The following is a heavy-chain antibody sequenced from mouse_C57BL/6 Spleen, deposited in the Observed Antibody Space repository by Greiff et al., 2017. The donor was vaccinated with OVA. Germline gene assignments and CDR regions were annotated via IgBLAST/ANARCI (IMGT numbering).Heavy chain of an antibody. V-gene: IGHV3-6*01. CDR3: AREGDLLWYVDV. Sequence: ESGPGLVKPSQSLSLTCSVTGYSITSGYYWNWIRQFPGNKLEWMGYISYDGSNNYNPSLKNRISITRDTSKNQFFLKVNSVTTEDTATYYCAREGDLLWYVDVWGTGTTVTVSS. CDR2: ISYDGSN. CDR1: GYSITSGYY. D-gene: IGHD2-1*01. J-gene: IGHJ1*03.